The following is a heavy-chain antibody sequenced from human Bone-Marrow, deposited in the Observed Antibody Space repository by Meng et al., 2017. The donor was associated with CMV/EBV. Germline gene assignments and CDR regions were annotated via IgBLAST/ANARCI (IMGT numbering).Heavy chain of an antibody. Sequence: GGSLRLSCAASGFTFSSYAMSWVRQAPGKGLEWVSRINSDGSSTSYADSVKGRFTISRDNAKNTLYLQMNSLRAEDTAVYYCARVESAWYSSSWYLDYWGQGTLVTVSS. V-gene: IGHV3-74*01. CDR2: INSDGSST. CDR3: ARVESAWYSSSWYLDY. J-gene: IGHJ4*02. CDR1: GFTFSSYA. D-gene: IGHD6-13*01.